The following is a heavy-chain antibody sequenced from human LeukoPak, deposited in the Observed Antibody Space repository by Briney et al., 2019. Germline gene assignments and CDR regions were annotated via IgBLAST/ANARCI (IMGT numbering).Heavy chain of an antibody. D-gene: IGHD3-10*01. CDR3: ARDLVRGVASGLDY. V-gene: IGHV1-18*01. J-gene: IGHJ4*02. Sequence: ASAKVSCKASGYTFTSYGISWVRQAPGQGLEWMGWISAYNGNTNYAQKLQGRVTMTTDTSTSTAYMEPRSLRSDDTAVYYCARDLVRGVASGLDYWGQGTLVTVSS. CDR2: ISAYNGNT. CDR1: GYTFTSYG.